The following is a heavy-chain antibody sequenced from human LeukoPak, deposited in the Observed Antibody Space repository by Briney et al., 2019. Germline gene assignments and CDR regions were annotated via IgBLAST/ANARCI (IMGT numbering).Heavy chain of an antibody. V-gene: IGHV4-39*01. J-gene: IGHJ4*02. CDR1: GGSISSSSYY. CDR2: IYYSGST. D-gene: IGHD5-18*01. CDR3: ARLGDSYATDY. Sequence: SETLSLTCTVSGGSISSSSYYWGWIRQPPGKGLEWIGSIYYSGSTYYNPSLKSRVTISVDTSKNQFSLKLSSVTAADTAVYYCARLGDSYATDYWGQGTLATVSS.